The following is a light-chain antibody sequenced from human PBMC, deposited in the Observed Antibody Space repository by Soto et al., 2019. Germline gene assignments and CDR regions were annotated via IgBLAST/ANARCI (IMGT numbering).Light chain of an antibody. J-gene: IGKJ4*01. CDR1: QSVNNY. CDR2: DAS. CDR3: QQRANWPLT. V-gene: IGKV3-11*01. Sequence: EIVLTQSPATLSLSPGERVTLSCRASQSVNNYLAWYQQKPGQAPRLLIYDASNRATGIPARFSGSGSGTDFTLTNSSLEPEDFAVYYCQQRANWPLTFGGGTKVEIK.